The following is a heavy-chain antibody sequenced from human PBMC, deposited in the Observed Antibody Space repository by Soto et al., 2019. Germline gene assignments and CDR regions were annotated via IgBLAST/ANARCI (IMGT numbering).Heavy chain of an antibody. CDR1: GFTFSSYV. V-gene: IGHV3-23*01. J-gene: IGHJ4*02. D-gene: IGHD4-17*01. Sequence: EVQLLESGGGLIQPGGSLRLSCAASGFTFSSYVMSWVRQAPGKGLEWVSGISVSGGSTDYADSVRGRFTISRDNPKNTVCLQVSRLKAEDTAVYDCAKIGAYGGGGGYWGQGTLVTGSS. CDR3: AKIGAYGGGGGY. CDR2: ISVSGGST.